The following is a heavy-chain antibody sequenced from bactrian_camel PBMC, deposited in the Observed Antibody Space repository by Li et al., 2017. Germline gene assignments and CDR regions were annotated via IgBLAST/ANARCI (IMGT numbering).Heavy chain of an antibody. D-gene: IGHD4*01. J-gene: IGHJ4*01. V-gene: IGHV3S55*01. CDR1: AYAWNSYC. CDR3: AAARPHPTIPTMSTLQMMDLSEYDY. Sequence: HVQLVESGGGSVQAGGFLRLSCEVSAYAWNSYCMGWFRQAPGKEREGVAVIDSDGLAKYADSVKGRFTISQDNAKNTLYLQMNSLKPEDTAVYYCAAARPHPTIPTMSTLQMMDLSEYDYWGQGTQVTVS. CDR2: IDSDGLA.